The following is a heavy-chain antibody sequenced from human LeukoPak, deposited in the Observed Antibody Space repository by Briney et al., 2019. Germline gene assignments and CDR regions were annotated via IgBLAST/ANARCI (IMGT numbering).Heavy chain of an antibody. D-gene: IGHD3-10*02. CDR2: AGWAGGTT. CDR1: AFNFDHYT. CDR3: AKELDTMFFDY. V-gene: IGHV3-43*01. Sequence: PGGCLRLSCTTSAFNFDHYTIHWFRQAPGKGLEWVSLAGWAGGTTFYPDSVRGRFTISRDSGRKSVYLQMNSLTTDDTAFYFCAKELDTMFFDYWGQGALVTVSS. J-gene: IGHJ4*02.